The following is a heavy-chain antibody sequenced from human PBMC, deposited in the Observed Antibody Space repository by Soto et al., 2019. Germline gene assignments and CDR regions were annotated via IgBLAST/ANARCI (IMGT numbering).Heavy chain of an antibody. V-gene: IGHV1-69*01. CDR1: GGTFSSYA. CDR3: ARVRYSSGWPRMGEYGMDV. CDR2: VIPMFGSA. J-gene: IGHJ6*02. D-gene: IGHD6-19*01. Sequence: QVQLVQSGAEVKKPGSSAKVSCKASGGTFSSYAISWVRQAPGQGLEWMGGVIPMFGSANYAQKLQGRVTITADESTSTAYMELSSLRSEDTAVYYCARVRYSSGWPRMGEYGMDVWGQGTTVTVS.